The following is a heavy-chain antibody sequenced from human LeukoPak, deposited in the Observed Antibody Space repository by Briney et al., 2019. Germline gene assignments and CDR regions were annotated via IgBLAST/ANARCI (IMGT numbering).Heavy chain of an antibody. D-gene: IGHD2-15*01. V-gene: IGHV6-1*01. CDR3: ARVKRYCSGGSCYSGRFDP. Sequence: SQTLSLTCAISGDSVSSNSAAWSWIRQSPSRCLEWLGRTYYRSKWYNDYAVSVKSRITINPDTSKNQFSLQLNSVTPEDTAVYYCARVKRYCSGGSCYSGRFDPWGQGTLVTVSS. CDR2: TYYRSKWYN. J-gene: IGHJ5*02. CDR1: GDSVSSNSAA.